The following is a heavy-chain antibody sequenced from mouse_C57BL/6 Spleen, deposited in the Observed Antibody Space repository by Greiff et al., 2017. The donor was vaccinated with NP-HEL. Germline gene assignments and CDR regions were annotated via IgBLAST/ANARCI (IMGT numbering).Heavy chain of an antibody. V-gene: IGHV1-55*01. CDR3: ARRAYWDSPWFAY. J-gene: IGHJ3*01. CDR2: IYPGSGST. D-gene: IGHD4-1*01. Sequence: QVQLQQPGAELVKPGASVKMSCKASGYTFTSYWITWVKQRPGQGLEWIGDIYPGSGSTNYNEKFKSKATLTVDTSPSTAYMQLSSLTAEDSAVYYGARRAYWDSPWFAYWGQGTLVTVSA. CDR1: GYTFTSYW.